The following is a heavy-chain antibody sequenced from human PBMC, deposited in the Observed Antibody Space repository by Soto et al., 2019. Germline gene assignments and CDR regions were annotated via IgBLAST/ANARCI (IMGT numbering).Heavy chain of an antibody. J-gene: IGHJ6*02. D-gene: IGHD6-6*01. Sequence: VASVKVSCKASGYTFTSYAMHWVRQAPGQRLEWMGWINAGNGNTKYSQKFQGRVTITRDTSASTAYMELSSLRSEDTAVYYCASFKGGSSSPRYGMDVWGQGTTVTVSS. CDR1: GYTFTSYA. V-gene: IGHV1-3*01. CDR3: ASFKGGSSSPRYGMDV. CDR2: INAGNGNT.